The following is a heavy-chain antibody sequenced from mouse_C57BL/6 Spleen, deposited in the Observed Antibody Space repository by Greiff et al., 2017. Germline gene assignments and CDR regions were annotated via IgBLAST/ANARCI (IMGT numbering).Heavy chain of an antibody. Sequence: VQLQESGAELVKPGASVKTSCTASGYAFSSYWMNWVKQRPGKGLEWIGQIYPGDGDTNYNGKFKGKATLTADKSSSPAYMQRSSLTSEDSAVYFCARRIYYDLYYLDYWGQGTTLTGSS. CDR2: IYPGDGDT. V-gene: IGHV1-80*01. CDR3: ARRIYYDLYYLDY. D-gene: IGHD2-4*01. J-gene: IGHJ2*01. CDR1: GYAFSSYW.